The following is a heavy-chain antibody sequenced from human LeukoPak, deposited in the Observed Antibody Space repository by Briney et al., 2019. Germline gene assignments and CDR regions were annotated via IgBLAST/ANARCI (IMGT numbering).Heavy chain of an antibody. Sequence: AASVKVSCKASGYTFTSYGISWVRQAPGQGLEWMGWINTYKGNTQHAQRLQGRVTMTTDTSTNTAYMELGSLRSDDTAVYYCARHIAGTVTSGFDIWGQGTMVTVSS. CDR2: INTYKGNT. J-gene: IGHJ3*02. CDR1: GYTFTSYG. V-gene: IGHV1-18*01. CDR3: ARHIAGTVTSGFDI. D-gene: IGHD4-17*01.